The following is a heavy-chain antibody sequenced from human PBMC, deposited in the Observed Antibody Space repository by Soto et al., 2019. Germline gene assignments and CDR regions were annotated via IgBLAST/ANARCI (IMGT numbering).Heavy chain of an antibody. V-gene: IGHV3-30-3*01. CDR3: ARGASGYFPRIDAFDI. J-gene: IGHJ3*02. D-gene: IGHD3-22*01. CDR1: GFTFSSYA. CDR2: ISYDGSNK. Sequence: PGGSLRLSCAASGFTFSSYAMHWVRQAPGKGLEWVAVISYDGSNKYYADSVKGRFTISRDNSKNTLYLQMNSLRAEDTAVYYCARGASGYFPRIDAFDIWGQGTMVTVSS.